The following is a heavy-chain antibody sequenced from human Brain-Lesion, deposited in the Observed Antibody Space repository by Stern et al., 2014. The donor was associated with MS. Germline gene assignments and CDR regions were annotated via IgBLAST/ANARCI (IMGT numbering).Heavy chain of an antibody. CDR3: ARGRSRVHPPLDP. CDR2: MYYRRRH. J-gene: IGHJ5*02. CDR1: GYSITSAAFS. V-gene: IGHV4-30-2*01. D-gene: IGHD2-2*01. Sequence: ESGSGLVKPSQTLPLNCSVSGYSITSAAFSWTWIRQAPGTGLEWIGYMYYRRRHPYHPSLRRRVQIIVSTYNHQVSLRLNSVTAADTAVYYCARGRSRVHPPLDPWGQGTLVTVSS.